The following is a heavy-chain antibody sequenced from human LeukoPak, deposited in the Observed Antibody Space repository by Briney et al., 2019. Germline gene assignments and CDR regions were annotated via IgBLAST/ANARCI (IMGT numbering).Heavy chain of an antibody. Sequence: PSETLSLTCTVSGGSISSYYWNRIRQPPGKGLEWIGYIYYSGSTNYNPSLKSRVTISVDRSKNQFSLKLSSVTAADTAVYYCARSRGVLDYFHHWGQGTLVTVSS. V-gene: IGHV4-59*01. CDR1: GGSISSYY. J-gene: IGHJ1*01. D-gene: IGHD3-3*01. CDR2: IYYSGST. CDR3: ARSRGVLDYFHH.